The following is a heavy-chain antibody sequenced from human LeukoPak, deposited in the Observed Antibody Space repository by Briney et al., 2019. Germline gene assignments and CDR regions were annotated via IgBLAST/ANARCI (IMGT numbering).Heavy chain of an antibody. CDR2: IYYSGST. J-gene: IGHJ4*02. D-gene: IGHD4-17*01. CDR1: GGSISSSSYY. V-gene: IGHV4-39*01. CDR3: ARPYGAAGLD. Sequence: SETLSLTCTVSGGSISSSSYYWGWIRQPPGKGLEWIGSIYYSGSTYYNPSLKSRVTISVDTSKNQFALKLSSVTAADTAVYYCARPYGAAGLDWGQGTLVTVSS.